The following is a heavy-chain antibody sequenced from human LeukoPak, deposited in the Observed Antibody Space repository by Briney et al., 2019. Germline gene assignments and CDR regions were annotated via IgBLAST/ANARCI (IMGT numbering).Heavy chain of an antibody. CDR1: GGAITNYY. CDR2: IYYTGST. D-gene: IGHD6-19*01. J-gene: IGHJ4*02. Sequence: PSETLSLTCGVSGGAITNYYWNWIRQAPGKGLEWLGYIYYTGSTTYNPSVKSRITISLDTSKKQISLKLRSVTAADTAVYYCARTHWLARGYFDYWGQGTLVTVSS. V-gene: IGHV4-59*01. CDR3: ARTHWLARGYFDY.